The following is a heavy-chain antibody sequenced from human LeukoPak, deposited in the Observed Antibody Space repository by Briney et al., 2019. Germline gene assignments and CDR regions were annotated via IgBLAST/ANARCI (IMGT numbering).Heavy chain of an antibody. CDR3: AKDATIEHSFTS. V-gene: IGHV3-21*06. CDR2: ISSNSAYI. CDR1: GFTFSSSS. J-gene: IGHJ5*02. Sequence: GGSLRLSCAASGFTFSSSSMNWVRQAPGKGLEWVSYISSNSAYIYYADSVRGRFTISRDNAKTSLYLQLNSLRAEDTAVYYSAKDATIEHSFTSWGQGTLVTVSS. D-gene: IGHD1/OR15-1a*01.